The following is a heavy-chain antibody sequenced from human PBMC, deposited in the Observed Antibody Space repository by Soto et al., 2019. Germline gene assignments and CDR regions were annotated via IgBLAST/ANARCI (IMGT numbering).Heavy chain of an antibody. Sequence: LSRTSSSSGLTFSRSEFSGVLQPAGRVRERISYISVSGNIIKYADSVKGRCTISRDNAENSLHLHMSSLRVDDTAVYFCVRDIMRASAAASLDYWGQGTQVSGS. CDR1: GLTFSRSE. CDR3: VRDIMRASAAASLDY. J-gene: IGHJ4*02. D-gene: IGHD6-13*01. CDR2: ISVSGNII. V-gene: IGHV3-48*03.